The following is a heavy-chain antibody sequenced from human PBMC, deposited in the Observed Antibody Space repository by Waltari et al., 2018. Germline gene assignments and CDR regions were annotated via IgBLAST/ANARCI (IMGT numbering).Heavy chain of an antibody. J-gene: IGHJ5*02. CDR3: TRGGNYDFWSHTPFVDP. CDR1: GASFTSYY. CDR2: IRHPGNT. Sequence: QVQLQQWGAGLLKPSETLSLTCSVSGASFTSYYWGWVRHVPGKGLEWFGQIRHPGNTNYNPSLQSRVAISIDTSRKQFSLKVFSVTAADTGLYFCTRGGNYDFWSHTPFVDPWGQGTQVSVSS. D-gene: IGHD3-3*01. V-gene: IGHV4-34*01.